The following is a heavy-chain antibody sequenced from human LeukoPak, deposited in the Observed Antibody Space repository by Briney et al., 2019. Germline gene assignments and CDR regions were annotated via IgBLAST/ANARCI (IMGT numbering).Heavy chain of an antibody. D-gene: IGHD1-26*01. J-gene: IGHJ4*02. CDR1: GGSISSGGYY. V-gene: IGHV4-31*03. CDR2: IYYSGST. CDR3: ASGHPELSSFDY. Sequence: SETLSLTCTVSGGSISSGGYYWSWIRQHPGKGLEWIGYIYYSGSTYYNPSLKSRVTISVDTSTNQFSLKLSSVTAADTAVYYCASGHPELSSFDYWGQGTLVTVSS.